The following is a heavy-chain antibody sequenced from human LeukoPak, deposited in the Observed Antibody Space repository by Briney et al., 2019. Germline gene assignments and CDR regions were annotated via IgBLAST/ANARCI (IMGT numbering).Heavy chain of an antibody. D-gene: IGHD2-21*02. CDR3: ARGLGEPVTATLYWYFDL. V-gene: IGHV4-34*01. CDR2: IDHSGST. J-gene: IGHJ2*01. CDR1: GGSLSGYS. Sequence: SETLSLTCAVYGGSLSGYSWTWIRQPPGKGLEWIGEIDHSGSTNYNASLTSRVIISADTSQNQFSLKLTSVTVADTAVYYCARGLGEPVTATLYWYFDLWGRGTLATVSS.